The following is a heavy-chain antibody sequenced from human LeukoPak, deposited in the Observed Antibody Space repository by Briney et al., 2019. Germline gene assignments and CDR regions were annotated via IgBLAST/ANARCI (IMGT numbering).Heavy chain of an antibody. Sequence: SETLSLTCTDASGSISSYYWSWIRQPAGKGLEWIGRIYTSGGTNYNPSLKSRVTMSVDTSKNQFSLKLSSVPAADTAVYYCARDLGYYDSSGIAFDIWGQGTMVTVSS. CDR2: IYTSGGT. CDR1: SGSISSYY. CDR3: ARDLGYYDSSGIAFDI. D-gene: IGHD3-22*01. J-gene: IGHJ3*02. V-gene: IGHV4-4*07.